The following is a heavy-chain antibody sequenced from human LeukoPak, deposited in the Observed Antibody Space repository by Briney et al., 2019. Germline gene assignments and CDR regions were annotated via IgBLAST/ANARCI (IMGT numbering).Heavy chain of an antibody. D-gene: IGHD3-3*01. CDR3: ARGQKDITIFGVVIHTYYYYYGMDV. Sequence: SETLSLTCTVSGGSISGYYWSWIRQPPGKGLEWIGEINHSGSTNYNPSLKSRVTISVDTSKNQFSLKLSSVTAADTAVYYCARGQKDITIFGVVIHTYYYYYGMDVWGQGTTVTVSS. V-gene: IGHV4-34*01. CDR2: INHSGST. CDR1: GGSISGYY. J-gene: IGHJ6*02.